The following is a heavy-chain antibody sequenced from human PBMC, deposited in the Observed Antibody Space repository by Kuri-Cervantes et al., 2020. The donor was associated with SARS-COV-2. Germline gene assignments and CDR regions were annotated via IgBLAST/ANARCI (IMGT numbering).Heavy chain of an antibody. V-gene: IGHV1-2*02. CDR1: GYTFTGYY. J-gene: IGHJ3*02. D-gene: IGHD1-26*01. Sequence: ASVKVSCKASGYTFTGYYMHWGRQAPGQGLEWMGWINPNSGGTNYAQKFQGRVTMTRDTSISTAYMELSRLRSDDTAVYYCARAVNVGGAFDIWGQGTMVTVSS. CDR2: INPNSGGT. CDR3: ARAVNVGGAFDI.